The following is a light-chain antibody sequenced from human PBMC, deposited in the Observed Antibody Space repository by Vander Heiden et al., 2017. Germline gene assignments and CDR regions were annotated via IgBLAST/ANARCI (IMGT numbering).Light chain of an antibody. CDR3: QSYDDSDQGV. J-gene: IGLJ2*01. V-gene: IGLV6-57*02. CDR1: GGGIAGNH. CDR2: EDN. Sequence: FMLTQHHSMSESPGKTVTISCTGHGGGIAGNHVQWFRQRPGGAPTTVIYEDNRRPSGVPDRFSGSIDRSSNSASLTISGLKTEDEADYYCQSYDDSDQGVIGGGTKLTVL.